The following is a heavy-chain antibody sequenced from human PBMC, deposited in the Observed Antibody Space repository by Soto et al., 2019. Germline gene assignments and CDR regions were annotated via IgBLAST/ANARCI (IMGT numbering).Heavy chain of an antibody. Sequence: SVKVSCKASGGTFSSYAISWVRQAPGQGLEWMGGIIPIFGTANYAQKFQGRVTITADKSTSTAYMELSSLRSEDTAVYYCAIGLEVVVPAAMGDGYYDYYGIDVGGQ. CDR3: AIGLEVVVPAAMGDGYYDYYGIDV. CDR2: IIPIFGTA. D-gene: IGHD2-2*01. CDR1: GGTFSSYA. J-gene: IGHJ6*02. V-gene: IGHV1-69*06.